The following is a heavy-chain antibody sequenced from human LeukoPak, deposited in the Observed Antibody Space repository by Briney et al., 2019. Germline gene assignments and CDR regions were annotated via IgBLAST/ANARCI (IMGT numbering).Heavy chain of an antibody. Sequence: SETLPLTCAVYGGSFSGYYWSWIRQPPGKGLEWIGEINHSGSTNYNPSLKSRVTISVDTSKNQFSLKLSSVTAADTAVYYCARFPAPGYYYDSSGYYFVYWGQGTLVTVSS. V-gene: IGHV4-34*01. J-gene: IGHJ4*02. CDR1: GGSFSGYY. D-gene: IGHD3-22*01. CDR2: INHSGST. CDR3: ARFPAPGYYYDSSGYYFVY.